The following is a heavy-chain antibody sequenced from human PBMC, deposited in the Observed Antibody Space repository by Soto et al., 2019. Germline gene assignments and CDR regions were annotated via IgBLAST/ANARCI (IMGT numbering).Heavy chain of an antibody. J-gene: IGHJ4*02. Sequence: PSETLSLTCAVSGGSISIGGYSWSWIRHPPGKGLEWIGYMYHSGSTYYNPSLKSRVTISIDRSKNQFSLKLSSVTAADTAVYYCAGSFSVAGHFDFWGQGTLVTVSS. D-gene: IGHD6-19*01. CDR1: GGSISIGGYS. CDR2: MYHSGST. CDR3: AGSFSVAGHFDF. V-gene: IGHV4-30-2*01.